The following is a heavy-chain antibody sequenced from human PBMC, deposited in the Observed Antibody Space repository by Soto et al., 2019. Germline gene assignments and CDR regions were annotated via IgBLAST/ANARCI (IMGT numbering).Heavy chain of an antibody. CDR2: ISYDGSNK. J-gene: IGHJ4*02. CDR3: AKGGSGSNY. D-gene: IGHD3-16*01. Sequence: PGGSLRLSCAASGFTFSSYGMHWVRQAPGKGLEWVAVISYDGSNKYYADSVKGRFTISRDNSKNTLYLQMNSLRAEDTAVYYCAKGGSGSNYWGQGTLVTVSS. CDR1: GFTFSSYG. V-gene: IGHV3-30*18.